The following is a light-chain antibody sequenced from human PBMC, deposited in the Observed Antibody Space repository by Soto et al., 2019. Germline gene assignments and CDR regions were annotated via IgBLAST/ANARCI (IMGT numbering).Light chain of an antibody. V-gene: IGKV1-12*01. Sequence: DIQMTQSPSSVSAAVGDRVTITCRASQGISSWLDWYQQKPGRAPKILIYASSSLQGGVPSRFSGSGSGTDFTLTISSLQPEEFATYSCQQAHSLPITFGQGTRLE. CDR1: QGISSW. CDR3: QQAHSLPIT. CDR2: ASS. J-gene: IGKJ5*01.